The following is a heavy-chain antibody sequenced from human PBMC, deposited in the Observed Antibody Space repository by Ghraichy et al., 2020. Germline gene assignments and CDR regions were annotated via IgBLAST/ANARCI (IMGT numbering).Heavy chain of an antibody. CDR2: ISASGSYK. V-gene: IGHV3-21*06. Sequence: GSLRLSCAASGFTFSHYSMNWVRQAPGKGLEWISSISASGSYKYYADSVKGRFSVSRDNAMNSVFLQMGSLTADDTAVYYCATERVYYGSGSYLDSWGQGTLVTVSS. D-gene: IGHD3-10*01. CDR3: ATERVYYGSGSYLDS. J-gene: IGHJ4*02. CDR1: GFTFSHYS.